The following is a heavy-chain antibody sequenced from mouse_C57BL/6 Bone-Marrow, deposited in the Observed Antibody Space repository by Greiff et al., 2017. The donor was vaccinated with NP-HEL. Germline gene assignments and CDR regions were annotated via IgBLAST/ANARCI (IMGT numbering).Heavy chain of an antibody. CDR1: GYSITSDY. D-gene: IGHD3-2*02. V-gene: IGHV3-8*01. CDR2: ISYSGST. Sequence: EVKLQESGPGLAKPSQTLSLTCSVTGYSITSDYWNWIRKFPGNKLEYMGYISYSGSTYYNPSLKSRTSITRDTSKNQYYLQLNSVTTEDTATYYCARTAQARSRAMDYWGQGTSVTVSS. CDR3: ARTAQARSRAMDY. J-gene: IGHJ4*01.